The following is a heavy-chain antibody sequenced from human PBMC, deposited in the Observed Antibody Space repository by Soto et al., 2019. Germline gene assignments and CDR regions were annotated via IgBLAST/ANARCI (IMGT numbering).Heavy chain of an antibody. CDR3: ARLKRWLQGYFDY. V-gene: IGHV1-69*13. Sequence: SVKVSCKASGGTFSSYAISWVRQAPGQGLEWMGGIIPIFGTANYAQKFQGRVTITADESTSTAYMELSSLRSEDTAVYYCARLKRWLQGYFDYWGQGTLVTVSS. CDR2: IIPIFGTA. CDR1: GGTFSSYA. J-gene: IGHJ4*02. D-gene: IGHD5-12*01.